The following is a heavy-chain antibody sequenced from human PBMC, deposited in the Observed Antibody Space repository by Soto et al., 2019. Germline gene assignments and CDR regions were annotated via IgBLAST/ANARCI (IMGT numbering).Heavy chain of an antibody. V-gene: IGHV4-31*03. J-gene: IGHJ5*02. D-gene: IGHD6-6*01. CDR1: GGSISSGGYY. CDR3: ARAGHSSSSEGANWFDP. Sequence: TLSLTCTVFGGSISSGGYYWSWIRQHPGKGLERIGYIYYSGSTYFNPSLKSRLTISVDTSKNQFSLQLSSVNAADTAVYYCARAGHSSSSEGANWFDPWGQGTLVTVSS. CDR2: IYYSGST.